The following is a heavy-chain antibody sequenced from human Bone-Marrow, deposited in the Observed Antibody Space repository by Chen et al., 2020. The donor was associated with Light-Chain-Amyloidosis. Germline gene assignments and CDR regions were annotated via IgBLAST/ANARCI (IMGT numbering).Heavy chain of an antibody. J-gene: IGHJ3*02. CDR3: AKDISYDDILPGYPADAFDI. CDR2: IRGSGGSR. V-gene: IGHV3-23*04. CDR1: GFAFSSYA. Sequence: EVQLVESGGGLLQRGGSLRLSCAASGFAFSSYAMSWVRQARGKGLEGVATIRGSGGSRYYGDAVKGRLTSSRDNSKNALLLQMNSLRAEDTAVYYCAKDISYDDILPGYPADAFDIWGQGKMVTVSS. D-gene: IGHD3-9*01.